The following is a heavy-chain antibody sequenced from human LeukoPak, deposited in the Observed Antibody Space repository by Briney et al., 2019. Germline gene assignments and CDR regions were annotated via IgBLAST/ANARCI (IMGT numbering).Heavy chain of an antibody. D-gene: IGHD1-26*01. Sequence: ASVKISCKASGYTFTSYVLNWVRQAPGQGLECMGWINTNTGNPTYAQGFTGRFVFSLDTSVSTAYLQISSLKAEDTALYYCARASTPKVGATIYYFDHWGQGTLATVSS. J-gene: IGHJ4*02. CDR1: GYTFTSYV. CDR2: INTNTGNP. V-gene: IGHV7-4-1*02. CDR3: ARASTPKVGATIYYFDH.